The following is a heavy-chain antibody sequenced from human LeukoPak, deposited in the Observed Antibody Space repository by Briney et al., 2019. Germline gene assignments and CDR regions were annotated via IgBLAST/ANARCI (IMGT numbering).Heavy chain of an antibody. CDR1: GFTFSSYS. CDR3: AKSCIAAAGLHYGMDV. D-gene: IGHD6-13*01. J-gene: IGHJ6*02. V-gene: IGHV3-21*01. Sequence: GGSLRLSCAASGFTFSSYSMNWVRQAPGKGLEWVSSISSSSSYIYYADSVKGRFTISRDNAKNSLYLQMNSLRAEDTAVYYCAKSCIAAAGLHYGMDVWGQGTTVTVSS. CDR2: ISSSSSYI.